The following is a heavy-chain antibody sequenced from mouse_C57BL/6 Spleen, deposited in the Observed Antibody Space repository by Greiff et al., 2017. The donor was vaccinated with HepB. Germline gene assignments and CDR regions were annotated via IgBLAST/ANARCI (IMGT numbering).Heavy chain of an antibody. J-gene: IGHJ4*01. Sequence: VQLQQPGAELVKPGASVKMSCKASGYTFTSYWITWVKQRPGQGLEWIGDIYPGSGSTNYNEKFKSKATLTVDTSSSTAYMQLSSLTSEDSAVYYCARYGGPYSNLYYAMDYWGQGTSVTVSS. CDR1: GYTFTSYW. CDR3: ARYGGPYSNLYYAMDY. CDR2: IYPGSGST. D-gene: IGHD2-5*01. V-gene: IGHV1-55*01.